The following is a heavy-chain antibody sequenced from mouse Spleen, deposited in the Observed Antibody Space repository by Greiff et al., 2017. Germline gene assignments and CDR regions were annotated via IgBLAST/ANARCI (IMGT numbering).Heavy chain of an antibody. J-gene: IGHJ3*01. V-gene: IGHV2-4*02. Sequence: QVTLKVCGPGLLQPSQTLSLTCSFSGFSLSTFGMGVGWIRQPSGKGLEWLGVIWSGGSTDYNAAFISRLSISKDNSKSQVFFKMNSLQADDTAIYYCARDPFAYWGQGTLVTVSA. CDR3: ARDPFAY. CDR1: GFSLSTFG. CDR2: IWSGGST.